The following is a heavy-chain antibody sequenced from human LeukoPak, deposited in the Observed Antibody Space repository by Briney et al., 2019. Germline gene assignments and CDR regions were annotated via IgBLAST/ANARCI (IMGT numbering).Heavy chain of an antibody. CDR3: AKEMRPYDILTGYFPT. CDR1: GFTFSSYA. J-gene: IGHJ5*02. CDR2: ISGSGGST. V-gene: IGHV3-23*01. Sequence: GGSLRLSCAASGFTFSSYAMSWVRQAPGKGLEWVSAISGSGGSTYYADSVKGRFTISRDNSKNTPYLQMNSLRAEDTAVYYCAKEMRPYDILTGYFPTWGQGTLVTVSS. D-gene: IGHD3-9*01.